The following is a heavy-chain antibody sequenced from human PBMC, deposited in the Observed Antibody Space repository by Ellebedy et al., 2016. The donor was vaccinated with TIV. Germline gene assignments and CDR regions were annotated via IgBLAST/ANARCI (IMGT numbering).Heavy chain of an antibody. V-gene: IGHV3-7*01. D-gene: IGHD1-14*01. CDR1: GFNFSSHW. Sequence: GESLKISXAASGFNFSSHWMTWVRQAPGKGLEWVADIKQDGSDKYYVDSVKGRFTISRDNAMNLLYVQMNSLRAEVTAVYYCARGRTGDYWGQGTLVTVSS. CDR2: IKQDGSDK. CDR3: ARGRTGDY. J-gene: IGHJ4*02.